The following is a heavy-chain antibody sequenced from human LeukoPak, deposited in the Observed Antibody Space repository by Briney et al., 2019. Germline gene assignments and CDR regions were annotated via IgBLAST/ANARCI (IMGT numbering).Heavy chain of an antibody. CDR2: IYYSGST. J-gene: IGHJ6*03. CDR1: GGSVNKWY. Sequence: SETLSITCSVSGGSVNKWYWSWIRQPPGKGLEWIGYIYYSGSTNYNPSLKSRVTISVDTSKNQFSLKPSSVTAADTAVYYCASVTPGLPDYYYYYMDVWGKGTTVTVSS. D-gene: IGHD3-16*02. V-gene: IGHV4-59*02. CDR3: ASVTPGLPDYYYYYMDV.